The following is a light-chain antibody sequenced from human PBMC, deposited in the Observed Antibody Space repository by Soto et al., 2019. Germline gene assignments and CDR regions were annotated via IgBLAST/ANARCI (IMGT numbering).Light chain of an antibody. CDR1: ASTIGRNY. Sequence: QSVLTQSPSASGTPGQRGTISCSGSASTIGRNYVYWYQQLPGTAPKLLTYRNSQRPSGVPDRFSGSKSGTSASLAISGLRSEDEADYSCAASDDNLSGFYVFGDGTKLTVL. CDR2: RNS. V-gene: IGLV1-47*01. J-gene: IGLJ1*01. CDR3: AASDDNLSGFYV.